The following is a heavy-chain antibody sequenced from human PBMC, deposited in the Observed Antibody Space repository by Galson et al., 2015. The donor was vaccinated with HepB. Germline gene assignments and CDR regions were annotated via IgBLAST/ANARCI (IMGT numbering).Heavy chain of an antibody. CDR3: ARRISLVRGIITKPDYYYGMDV. CDR1: EFTFSSYW. V-gene: IGHV3-7*03. Sequence: SLRLSCAASEFTFSSYWMNWVRQAPGKGLEWVANINPDGSENYYVASLKGRFPISRDNAKNSLYLQMDSLRAEDTAVYYCARRISLVRGIITKPDYYYGMDVWGQGTTVTV. D-gene: IGHD3-10*01. J-gene: IGHJ6*02. CDR2: INPDGSEN.